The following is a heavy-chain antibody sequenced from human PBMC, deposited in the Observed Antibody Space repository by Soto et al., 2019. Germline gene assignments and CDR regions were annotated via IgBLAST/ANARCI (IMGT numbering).Heavy chain of an antibody. V-gene: IGHV3-23*01. J-gene: IGHJ3*02. CDR3: AKGVVTAAADLDAFDI. CDR2: ISGSGGST. D-gene: IGHD6-13*01. CDR1: GFTFSSYA. Sequence: HPGGSLRRSCAASGFTFSSYAMSWVRQAPGKGLEWVSAISGSGGSTYYADSVKGRFTISRDNSKNTLYLQMNSLRAEDTAVYYCAKGVVTAAADLDAFDIWGQGTMVTVSS.